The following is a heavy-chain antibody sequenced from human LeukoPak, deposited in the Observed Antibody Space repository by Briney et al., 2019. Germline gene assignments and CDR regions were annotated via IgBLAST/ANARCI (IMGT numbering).Heavy chain of an antibody. Sequence: PSETLSLTCTVSGVSISSYYWSWIRQPPGKGLEWIGYIYYSGSTNYNPSLKSRVTISVDTSKNQFSLKLSSVTAADTAVYYCASSRLDLESDAFDIWGQGTMVTVSS. J-gene: IGHJ3*02. V-gene: IGHV4-59*01. CDR2: IYYSGST. D-gene: IGHD3-16*01. CDR3: ASSRLDLESDAFDI. CDR1: GVSISSYY.